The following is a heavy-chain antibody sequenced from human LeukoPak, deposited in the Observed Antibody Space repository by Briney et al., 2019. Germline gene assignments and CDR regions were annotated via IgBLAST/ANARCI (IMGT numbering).Heavy chain of an antibody. CDR1: GFTFSTSA. J-gene: IGHJ3*01. V-gene: IGHV3-23*01. CDR3: AKDSDIAVAGSDDALDV. D-gene: IGHD6-19*01. Sequence: PGGSLRLSCAASGFTFSTSAMTWVRQAPGKGLEWVSGISGGGGSTYYADSVKGRFTISRDNSKNTLFLQMNSLRPEDTAVYYCAKDSDIAVAGSDDALDVWGQGTMVTVSS. CDR2: ISGGGGST.